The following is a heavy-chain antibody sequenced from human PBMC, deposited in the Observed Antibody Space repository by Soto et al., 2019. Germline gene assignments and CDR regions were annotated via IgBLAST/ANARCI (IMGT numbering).Heavy chain of an antibody. CDR1: GYTFTSYG. D-gene: IGHD1-26*01. Sequence: ASVKVSCKASGYTFTSYGISWVRQAPGQGLEWMGWISAYNGNTNYAQKLQGRVTMTTDTSTSTAYMELRSLRSDDTAVYYCVSFSIVGLTVSYYCAQGSLVPGSS. CDR2: ISAYNGNT. V-gene: IGHV1-18*01. J-gene: IGHJ4*02. CDR3: VSFSIVGLTVSYY.